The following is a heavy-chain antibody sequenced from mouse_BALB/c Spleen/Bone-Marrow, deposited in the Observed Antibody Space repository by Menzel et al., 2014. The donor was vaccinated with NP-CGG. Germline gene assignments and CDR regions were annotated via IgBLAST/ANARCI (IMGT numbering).Heavy chain of an antibody. J-gene: IGHJ1*01. Sequence: EVKLQESGGGLAQPGGSLKLSCAASGFDFSRYWMSWGRQAPGKGLEWIGEINPDSSTINYTPSLKDKFIISRDNAKNTLYLQMSKVRTEDTALYYCARLNYYGNLFVWGAGTTVTVSS. CDR2: INPDSSTI. D-gene: IGHD1-1*01. CDR1: GFDFSRYW. V-gene: IGHV4-1*02. CDR3: ARLNYYGNLFV.